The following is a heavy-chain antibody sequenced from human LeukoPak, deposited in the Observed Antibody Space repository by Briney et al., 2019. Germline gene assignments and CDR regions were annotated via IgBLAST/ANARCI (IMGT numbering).Heavy chain of an antibody. CDR2: IYPGDSDT. CDR1: GYSFTSYW. V-gene: IGHV5-51*01. J-gene: IGHJ4*02. D-gene: IGHD6-19*01. Sequence: GESLKISCKGSGYSFTSYWIGWVRQMPGKGLEWMGIIYPGDSDTRYSPSFQGQVTISADESISTAYLQWSSLKASDTAMYYCATLPPTGYSSGWYGPAYYFDYWGQGTLVTVSS. CDR3: ATLPPTGYSSGWYGPAYYFDY.